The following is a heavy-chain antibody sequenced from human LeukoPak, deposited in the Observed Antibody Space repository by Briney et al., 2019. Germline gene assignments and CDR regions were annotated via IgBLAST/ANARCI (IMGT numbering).Heavy chain of an antibody. CDR2: IKHDGGEK. J-gene: IGHJ4*02. D-gene: IGHD4-17*01. CDR1: GFTFSSDW. Sequence: PGGSLRLSCAASGFTFSSDWLSWFRQAPGRGGVEVANIKHDGGEKYYVDSVKGRFTISRDNAKNSLYLQMNSLRAEDTAVYYCARDRRTVTTFDYWGQGTLVTVSS. CDR3: ARDRRTVTTFDY. V-gene: IGHV3-7*01.